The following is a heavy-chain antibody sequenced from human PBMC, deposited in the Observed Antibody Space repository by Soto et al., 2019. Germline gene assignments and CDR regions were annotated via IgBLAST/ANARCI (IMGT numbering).Heavy chain of an antibody. CDR2: INHSGST. J-gene: IGHJ6*03. CDR1: GGSFSGYY. D-gene: IGHD6-13*01. V-gene: IGHV4-34*01. CDR3: ARGIRYSSSWYYYYYMDV. Sequence: ETLSLTCAVYGGSFSGYYWSWIRQPPGKGLEWIGEINHSGSTNYNPSLKSRVTISVDTSKNQFSLKLSSVTAADTAVYYCARGIRYSSSWYYYYYMDVWGKGTTVTVSS.